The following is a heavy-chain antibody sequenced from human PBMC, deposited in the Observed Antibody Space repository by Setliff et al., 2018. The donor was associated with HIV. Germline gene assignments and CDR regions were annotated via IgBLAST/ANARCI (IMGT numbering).Heavy chain of an antibody. J-gene: IGHJ6*03. CDR2: IYTSGST. CDR1: GGSISSGSYY. V-gene: IGHV4-61*02. CDR3: ARVGWSGYYYDYYYYYYMDF. Sequence: SETLSLTCTVSGGSISSGSYYWSWIRQPAGKGLEWIGRIYTSGSTNYNPSLKSRVAISVDTSKNQFSLRLSSVTAADTAVYYCARVGWSGYYYDYYYYYYMDFWGKGTTVTVSS. D-gene: IGHD3-22*01.